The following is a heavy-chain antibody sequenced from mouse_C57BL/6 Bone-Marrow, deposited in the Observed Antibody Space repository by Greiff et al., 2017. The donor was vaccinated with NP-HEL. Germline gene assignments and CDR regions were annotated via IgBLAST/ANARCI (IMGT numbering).Heavy chain of an antibody. J-gene: IGHJ4*01. CDR2: INPSSGYT. D-gene: IGHD2-4*01. V-gene: IGHV1-4*01. CDR3: ARFYDYDVYYAMDY. CDR1: GYTFTSYT. Sequence: VQLQESGAELARPGASVKMSCKASGYTFTSYTMHWVKQRPGQGLEWIGYINPSSGYTKYNQKFKDKATLTADKSSSTAYMQLSSLTSEDSAVYYCARFYDYDVYYAMDYWGQGTSVTVSS.